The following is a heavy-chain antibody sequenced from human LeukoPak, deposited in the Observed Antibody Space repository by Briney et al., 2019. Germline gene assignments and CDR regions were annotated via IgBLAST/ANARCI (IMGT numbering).Heavy chain of an antibody. Sequence: ASVKVSCKVSGYTLTELSMHWVRQAPGKGLEWMGGFDPEDGETIYAQKFQGRVTMTEDTSTDTAYMELSSLRSEDTAVYYCARVGCSSTSCPYNWFDPWGQGTLVTVSS. V-gene: IGHV1-24*01. D-gene: IGHD2-2*01. CDR1: GYTLTELS. CDR3: ARVGCSSTSCPYNWFDP. J-gene: IGHJ5*02. CDR2: FDPEDGET.